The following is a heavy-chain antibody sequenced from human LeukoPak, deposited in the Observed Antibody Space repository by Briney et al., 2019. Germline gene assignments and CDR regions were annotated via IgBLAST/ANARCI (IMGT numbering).Heavy chain of an antibody. CDR3: VAKVAGDY. V-gene: IGHV3-21*01. Sequence: GGSLRLSCAASGFTFSSYRMNWVRQAPGRGLEWVSSISSSSSYIYYADSVKGRFTISRDNAKNSLYLQMNSLRAEDTAVYYCVAKVAGDYWGQGTLVTVSS. CDR2: ISSSSSYI. D-gene: IGHD6-19*01. J-gene: IGHJ4*02. CDR1: GFTFSSYR.